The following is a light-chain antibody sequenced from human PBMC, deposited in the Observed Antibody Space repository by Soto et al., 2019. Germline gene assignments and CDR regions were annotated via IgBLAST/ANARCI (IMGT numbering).Light chain of an antibody. J-gene: IGKJ1*01. CDR3: LQDYNYPRT. V-gene: IGKV1-6*01. Sequence: AIQMTQSPSSLSSSLGDRVTITFLASQGIRNDLGWYQQKPGKAPKLLIYAASSLQSGVPSRFSGSGSGTDFTLTISSLQPEDFATYYCLQDYNYPRTFGQGTKVDIK. CDR2: AAS. CDR1: QGIRND.